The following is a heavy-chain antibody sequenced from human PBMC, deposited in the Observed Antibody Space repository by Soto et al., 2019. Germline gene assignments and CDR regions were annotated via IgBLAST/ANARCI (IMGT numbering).Heavy chain of an antibody. CDR2: IKQDGSEK. D-gene: IGHD3-22*01. CDR1: GFTFSSYW. Sequence: EVQLVESGGGLVQPGGSLRLSCAASGFTFSSYWMSWVRQAPGKGLEWVANIKQDGSEKYYVDSVKGRFTISRDNDKNSLYLQMNSLKAEDTAVYYCARDPHYYDSSGEPGGYYYYYYGMDVWGQGTTVTVSS. CDR3: ARDPHYYDSSGEPGGYYYYYYGMDV. V-gene: IGHV3-7*03. J-gene: IGHJ6*02.